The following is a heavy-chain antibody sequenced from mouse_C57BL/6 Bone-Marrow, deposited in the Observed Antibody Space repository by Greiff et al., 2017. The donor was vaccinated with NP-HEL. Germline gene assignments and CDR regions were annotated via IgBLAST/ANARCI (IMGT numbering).Heavy chain of an antibody. CDR3: ARRTTVVAPFAY. J-gene: IGHJ3*01. V-gene: IGHV1-81*01. CDR1: GYTFTSYG. D-gene: IGHD1-1*01. CDR2: IYPRSGNT. Sequence: VKLMESGAELARPGASVKLSCKASGYTFTSYGISWVKQRTGQGLEWIGEIYPRSGNTYSNEKFKGKATLTADKSSSTAYMELRSLTSEDSAVYFCARRTTVVAPFAYWGQGTLVTVSA.